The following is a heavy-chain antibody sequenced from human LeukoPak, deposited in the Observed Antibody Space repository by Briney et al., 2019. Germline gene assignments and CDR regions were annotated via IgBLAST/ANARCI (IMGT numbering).Heavy chain of an antibody. CDR1: GASFSGYY. D-gene: IGHD5-24*01. Sequence: PSETLSLTCAVYGASFSGYYWSWIRQPPGKGREWIGETNHSGSTNYNPSLKSRVTISVDTSKNQFTLKLSSVAAADTAVYYCARGPLGDGCNFPYYFDYWGQGTLVTVPS. J-gene: IGHJ4*02. CDR2: TNHSGST. V-gene: IGHV4-34*01. CDR3: ARGPLGDGCNFPYYFDY.